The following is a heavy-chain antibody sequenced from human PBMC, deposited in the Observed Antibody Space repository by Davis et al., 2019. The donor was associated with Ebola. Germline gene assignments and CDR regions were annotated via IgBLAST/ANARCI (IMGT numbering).Heavy chain of an antibody. J-gene: IGHJ6*02. CDR1: GYTFSNYG. D-gene: IGHD3-3*01. Sequence: AASVKVSCKASGYTFSNYGINWVRQAPGQGLEWMGWINTNTGNPTYAQGFPGRFVFSLDTSVSTASLQISSLKAEDTAVYYCARGVLEWLSYYYYGMDVWGQGTTVTVSS. CDR2: INTNTGNP. CDR3: ARGVLEWLSYYYYGMDV. V-gene: IGHV7-4-1*02.